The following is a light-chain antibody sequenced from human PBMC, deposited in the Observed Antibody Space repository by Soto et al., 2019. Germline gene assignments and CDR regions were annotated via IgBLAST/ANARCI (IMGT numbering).Light chain of an antibody. J-gene: IGLJ1*01. CDR2: TNN. CDR1: SSNIGRNT. V-gene: IGLV1-44*01. Sequence: QSVLTQPPSASGTPGQRVTICCSGSSSNIGRNTVNWYQQFPGTAPKLLIYTNNQRPSGVPGRFSGSKSGTSASLAISGLQSEDEAEYYCAAWDDSLNGYVFGAVTKLTVL. CDR3: AAWDDSLNGYV.